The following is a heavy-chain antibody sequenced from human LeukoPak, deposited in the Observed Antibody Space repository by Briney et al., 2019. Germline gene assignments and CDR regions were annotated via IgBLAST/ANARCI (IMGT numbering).Heavy chain of an antibody. Sequence: TGGSLRLSCAASGFTFSSYSMNWVRQAPGKGLEWVSSISSSSYIYYADSVKGRFTISRDNAKNSLYLQMNSLRAEDTAVYYCARDSPQGELLKSPDLWGRGTLVTVSS. D-gene: IGHD1-7*01. CDR1: GFTFSSYS. CDR2: ISSSSYI. J-gene: IGHJ2*01. V-gene: IGHV3-21*01. CDR3: ARDSPQGELLKSPDL.